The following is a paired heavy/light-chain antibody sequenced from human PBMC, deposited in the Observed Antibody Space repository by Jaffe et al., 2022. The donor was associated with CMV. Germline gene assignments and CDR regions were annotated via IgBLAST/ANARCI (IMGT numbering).Light chain of an antibody. CDR1: QSIGSS. J-gene: IGKJ1*01. Sequence: EIVLTQSPDFQSVTPKEKVTITCRASQSIGSSLHWYQQKPDQSPKLLIKYASQSISGVPSRFSGSGSGTDFTLTINSLEAEDAATYYCHQSSSLRGTFGQGTKVEIK. CDR3: HQSSSLRGT. V-gene: IGKV6-21*02. CDR2: YAS.
Heavy chain of an antibody. D-gene: IGHD2-2*01. V-gene: IGHV3-48*03. CDR3: ARRYCRSTDCLIDY. Sequence: EVQLVESGGGLVQPGGSLRLSCAASGFTFSGYQMNWVRQAPGKGLDWLSYISSSGSDKFYADSVKGRFTISRDNAKNSLYLQMYSLRADDTATYHCARRYCRSTDCLIDYWGQGTLVTVSS. CDR1: GFTFSGYQ. CDR2: ISSSGSDK. J-gene: IGHJ4*02.